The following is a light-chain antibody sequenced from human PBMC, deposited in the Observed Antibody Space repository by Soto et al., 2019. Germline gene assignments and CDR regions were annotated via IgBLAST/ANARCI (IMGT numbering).Light chain of an antibody. Sequence: DIQMTQSQTSLSASAVYIVNITFRASQSISNYLNWYQQKPGQAPQLLIYAASSLQSGVPSRFSGSGSGTGFTLTISRLQPEDLAIYYCQQSYRTPRTFGQGTKVDIK. CDR2: AAS. CDR3: QQSYRTPRT. V-gene: IGKV1-39*01. J-gene: IGKJ1*01. CDR1: QSISNY.